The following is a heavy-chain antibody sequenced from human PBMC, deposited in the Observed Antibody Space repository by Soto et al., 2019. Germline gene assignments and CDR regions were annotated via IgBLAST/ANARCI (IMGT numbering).Heavy chain of an antibody. J-gene: IGHJ5*02. D-gene: IGHD1-26*01. Sequence: GGSLRLSCAASGFTFSYYSMNWVRQAPGKGLEWVSYISSSSYTIYYADSVKGRFTISRDNAKNSLYLQMNSLRDEDTAVYYCARVKRSTSRLDPWGQGTLVTVSS. V-gene: IGHV3-48*02. CDR2: ISSSSYTI. CDR3: ARVKRSTSRLDP. CDR1: GFTFSYYS.